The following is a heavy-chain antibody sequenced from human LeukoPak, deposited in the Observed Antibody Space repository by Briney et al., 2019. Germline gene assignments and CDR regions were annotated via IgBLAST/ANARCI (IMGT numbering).Heavy chain of an antibody. J-gene: IGHJ4*02. D-gene: IGHD6-13*01. V-gene: IGHV4-59*01. CDR3: ARSYSRGFDY. CDR2: IYYSGST. Sequence: SETLSLTCTVSSGSISSYYWSWIRQPPGKGLEWIGYIYYSGSTKYNPSLKSRVTISVDTSKNQFSLKLSSVTAADTAVYYCARSYSRGFDYWGQGTLVTVSS. CDR1: SGSISSYY.